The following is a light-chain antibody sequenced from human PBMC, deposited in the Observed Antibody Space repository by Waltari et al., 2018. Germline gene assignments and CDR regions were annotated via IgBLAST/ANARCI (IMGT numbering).Light chain of an antibody. CDR1: NSNIGSNS. Sequence: QSVLTQPPSASGTPGQRVTISCSGSNSNIGSNSVCWFQQLPGTAPKLLIYGNDDRPSGVPDRFSGSKSGTSAALAISGLQSEDEADYDCATWDDSQRVFGTGTKVTVL. CDR3: ATWDDSQRV. J-gene: IGLJ1*01. V-gene: IGLV1-44*01. CDR2: GND.